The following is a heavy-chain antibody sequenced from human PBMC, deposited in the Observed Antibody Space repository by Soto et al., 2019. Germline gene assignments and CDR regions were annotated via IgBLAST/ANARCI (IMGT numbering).Heavy chain of an antibody. Sequence: PGGSLRLSCAASGFTFSSYEMNWVRQAPGKGLEWVSYISSSGSTIYYADSVKGRFTISRDNAKNSLYLQMNSLRAEDTAVYYCARVPALGITMVRGWFDPRGQGTLVTVSS. CDR1: GFTFSSYE. V-gene: IGHV3-48*03. CDR2: ISSSGSTI. J-gene: IGHJ5*02. CDR3: ARVPALGITMVRGWFDP. D-gene: IGHD3-10*01.